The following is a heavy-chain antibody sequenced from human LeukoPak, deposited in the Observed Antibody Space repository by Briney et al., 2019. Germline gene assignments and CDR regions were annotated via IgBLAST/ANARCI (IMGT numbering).Heavy chain of an antibody. CDR1: GGSISSYY. J-gene: IGHJ6*03. CDR2: IYYSGST. CDR3: ARVGRGLGRDTYYYYYMDV. Sequence: SETLSLTCTVSGGSISSYYWSWIRQPPGKGLEWIGYIYYSGSTNYNPSLKSRVTISVDTSKNQFSLKLSSVTAADTAVYYCARVGRGLGRDTYYYYYMDVWGKGTTVTISS. V-gene: IGHV4-59*01. D-gene: IGHD5-18*01.